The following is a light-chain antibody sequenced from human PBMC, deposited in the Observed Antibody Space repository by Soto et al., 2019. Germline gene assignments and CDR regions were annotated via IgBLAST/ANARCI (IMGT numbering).Light chain of an antibody. CDR1: QSVSSSY. CDR2: DAS. CDR3: QQYGRSPRT. J-gene: IGKJ1*01. Sequence: EIVLTQSPGTLSLSPGERATLSCRASQSVSSSYLAWYQQKPGQAPRLLIYDASSRATGIPDRFSGSGSGTDFTLTISRLEPEDFAEYYCQQYGRSPRTFGQGTKVEIK. V-gene: IGKV3-20*01.